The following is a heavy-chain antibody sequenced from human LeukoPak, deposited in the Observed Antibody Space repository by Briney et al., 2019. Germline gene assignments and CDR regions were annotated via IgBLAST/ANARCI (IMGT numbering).Heavy chain of an antibody. CDR2: MTPNSGNT. V-gene: IGHV1-8*01. D-gene: IGHD5-12*01. CDR3: ARGAGQWLHYYYYGMDV. J-gene: IGHJ6*02. Sequence: ASVKASCKASGYTFTSYDISWARQATGQGLEWIGWMTPNSGNTGYAQKFQGRVTMTRNTSISTAYIELSSLRSEDTAVYYCARGAGQWLHYYYYGMDVWGQGTTVTVSS. CDR1: GYTFTSYD.